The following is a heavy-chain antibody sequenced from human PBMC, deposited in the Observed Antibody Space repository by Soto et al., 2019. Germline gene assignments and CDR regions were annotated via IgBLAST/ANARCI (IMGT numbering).Heavy chain of an antibody. CDR3: ARGDRGREMGGTYFYYYGVDV. CDR2: INPNTGGT. Sequence: ASVKVSGKASGYTFTAYYLHWVRQAPGQGLEWMGWINPNTGGTNYAQKFQGSITMTRDTSLSTAYMELSWLTSDDTAVYYCARGDRGREMGGTYFYYYGVDVWGQGTTVTVSS. V-gene: IGHV1-2*02. J-gene: IGHJ6*02. CDR1: GYTFTAYY. D-gene: IGHD1-26*01.